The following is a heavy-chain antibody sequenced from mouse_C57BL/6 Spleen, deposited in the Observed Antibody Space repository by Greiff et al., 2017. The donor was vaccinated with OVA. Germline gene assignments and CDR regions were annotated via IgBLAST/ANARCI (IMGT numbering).Heavy chain of an antibody. Sequence: EVMLVESEGGLVQPGSSMKLSCTASGFTFSDYYMAWVRQVPEKGLEWVANINYDGSSTYYLDSLKSRFIISRDNAKNILYLQMSSLKSEDTATYYCARTYYDYYAMDYWGQGTSVTVSS. D-gene: IGHD1-1*01. CDR2: INYDGSST. J-gene: IGHJ4*01. V-gene: IGHV5-16*01. CDR1: GFTFSDYY. CDR3: ARTYYDYYAMDY.